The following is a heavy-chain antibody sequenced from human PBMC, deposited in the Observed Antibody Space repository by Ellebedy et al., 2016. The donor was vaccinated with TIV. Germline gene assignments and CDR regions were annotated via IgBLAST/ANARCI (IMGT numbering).Heavy chain of an antibody. CDR1: GFTFNNYA. V-gene: IGHV3-74*01. D-gene: IGHD3-22*01. J-gene: IGHJ4*02. Sequence: GESLKISCAASGFTFNNYAMNWVRQAPGKGLVWVSRIDGDGTNTAYADSVKGRFSISRDNAENTLYLHMNSLRAEDTAVYYCARDQTNYHSGTSGFNWGQGTLVTVSS. CDR2: IDGDGTNT. CDR3: ARDQTNYHSGTSGFN.